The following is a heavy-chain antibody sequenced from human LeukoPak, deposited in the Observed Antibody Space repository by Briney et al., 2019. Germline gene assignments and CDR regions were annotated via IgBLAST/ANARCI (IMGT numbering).Heavy chain of an antibody. CDR2: IIPIFGTA. CDR3: ARSSPYYDFWSGYYDY. Sequence: ASAKVSCKASGGTFSSYAISWVRQAPGQGLEWMGGIIPIFGTANYAQKFQGRVPITADESTSTAYMELSSLRSEDTAVYYCARSSPYYDFWSGYYDYWGQGTLVTVSS. CDR1: GGTFSSYA. V-gene: IGHV1-69*13. D-gene: IGHD3-3*01. J-gene: IGHJ4*02.